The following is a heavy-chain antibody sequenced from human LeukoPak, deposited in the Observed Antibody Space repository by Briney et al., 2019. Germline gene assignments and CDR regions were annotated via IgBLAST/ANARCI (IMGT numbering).Heavy chain of an antibody. J-gene: IGHJ3*02. Sequence: GGSLRLSCAASGFSFSRYWMHWVRQAPGKGLEGVSYSDTEGSMTSYADSVKGRFTISRDNSKNTLYLQMNSLRAEDTAVYYCARGSSWIQLWFDGAFDIWGQGTMVTVSS. CDR3: ARGSSWIQLWFDGAFDI. V-gene: IGHV3-74*01. D-gene: IGHD5-18*01. CDR2: SDTEGSMT. CDR1: GFSFSRYW.